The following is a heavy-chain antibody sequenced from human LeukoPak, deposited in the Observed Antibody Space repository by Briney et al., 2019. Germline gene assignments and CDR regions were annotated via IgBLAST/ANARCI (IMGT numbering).Heavy chain of an antibody. D-gene: IGHD3-9*01. V-gene: IGHV4-59*12. CDR3: AGRSFEWLRKNFDY. CDR1: GCSISSYY. J-gene: IGHJ4*02. CDR2: IYYSGST. Sequence: PSETLSLTCTVSGCSISSYYLSWIRQAPGKGLEWMGYIYYSGSTNYNPSLKSRVTISVDKSKNQFYLQLSSVTAEDTAVYYCAGRSFEWLRKNFDYWGQGTLVTVSS.